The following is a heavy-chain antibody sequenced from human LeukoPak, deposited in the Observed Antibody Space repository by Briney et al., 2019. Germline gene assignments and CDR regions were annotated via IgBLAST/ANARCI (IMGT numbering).Heavy chain of an antibody. CDR2: INHSGST. Sequence: SETLSLTCAVYGGSFSGYYWSWIRQPPGKGLEWIGEINHSGSTNYNPSLKSRVTISVDTSKNQFSLKLSSVTAADTAVYYWARHLSPSTMIVAYWGQGTLVTVSS. CDR1: GGSFSGYY. V-gene: IGHV4-34*01. D-gene: IGHD3-22*01. J-gene: IGHJ4*02. CDR3: ARHLSPSTMIVAY.